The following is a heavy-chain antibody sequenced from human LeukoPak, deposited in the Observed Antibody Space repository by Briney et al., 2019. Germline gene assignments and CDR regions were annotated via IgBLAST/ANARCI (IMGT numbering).Heavy chain of an antibody. V-gene: IGHV4-59*02. J-gene: IGHJ4*02. D-gene: IGHD3-3*01. Sequence: SETLSLTCNVSGGSVTSHYWSWIRQPPGKGLEWIGSIYYGGSTNYNPSLKSRVTMSLDTSKNQFSLKLTSVTAADTAVYYCARETYNFWSGYPDYWGQGALVTVSS. CDR3: ARETYNFWSGYPDY. CDR2: IYYGGST. CDR1: GGSVTSHY.